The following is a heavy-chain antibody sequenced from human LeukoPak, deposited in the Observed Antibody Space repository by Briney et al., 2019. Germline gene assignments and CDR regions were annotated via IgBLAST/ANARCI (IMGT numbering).Heavy chain of an antibody. J-gene: IGHJ4*02. Sequence: GSLRLSCAASGFTFSDYYMSWIRQAPGKGLEWVSYISSSGSTIYYADSVKGRFTISRDNAKNSLYLQMNSLRAEDTAVYYCARDVLRFLEWLPYFDYWGQGTLVTVSS. D-gene: IGHD3-3*01. CDR2: ISSSGSTI. CDR1: GFTFSDYY. CDR3: ARDVLRFLEWLPYFDY. V-gene: IGHV3-11*01.